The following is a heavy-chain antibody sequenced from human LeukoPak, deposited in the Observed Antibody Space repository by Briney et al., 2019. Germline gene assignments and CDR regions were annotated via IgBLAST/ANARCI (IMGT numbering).Heavy chain of an antibody. CDR2: IDHSGGT. J-gene: IGHJ6*03. CDR1: GGSISSSTNW. D-gene: IGHD2-8*01. V-gene: IGHV4-4*02. CDR3: ATNGYYCMDV. Sequence: SGTLSLTCAVSGGSISSSTNWWSWVRQPPGRGLEWVGEIDHSGGTNYNPSLKSRITISVDKSQNQFSLKVNSLTAADTGVYYCATNGYYCMDVWGKGTTVTVSS.